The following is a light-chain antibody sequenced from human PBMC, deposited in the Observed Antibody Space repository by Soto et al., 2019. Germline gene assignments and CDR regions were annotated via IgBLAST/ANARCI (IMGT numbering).Light chain of an antibody. V-gene: IGLV2-14*03. Sequence: QSVLTQPASVSGSPGQSITISCAGTSSDVGGYNYVSWYQQLPGKAPQLVIYDVTHRPSGASDRFSGSRSGNTASLTISGLQAEDEADYYCTSFTSGSTPYVLGTGTRSPS. J-gene: IGLJ1*01. CDR1: SSDVGGYNY. CDR2: DVT. CDR3: TSFTSGSTPYV.